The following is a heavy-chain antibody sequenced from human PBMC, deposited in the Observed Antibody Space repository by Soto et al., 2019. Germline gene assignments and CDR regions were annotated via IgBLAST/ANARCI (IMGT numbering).Heavy chain of an antibody. CDR3: VRSSSSSGWPWGAFDI. CDR1: GGSISSGGYY. J-gene: IGHJ3*02. CDR2: IYYSGST. D-gene: IGHD6-19*01. Sequence: SETLSLTCTVSGGSISSGGYYWSWIRQHPGKGLEWIGYIYYSGSTYYNPSLKSRVTISVDTSKNQFSLKLSSVTAADTAVYYCVRSSSSSGWPWGAFDIWGQGTMVTVSS. V-gene: IGHV4-31*03.